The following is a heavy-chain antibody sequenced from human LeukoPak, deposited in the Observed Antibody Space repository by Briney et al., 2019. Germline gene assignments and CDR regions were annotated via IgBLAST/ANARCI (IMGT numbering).Heavy chain of an antibody. CDR3: ARLYGDGYGFDY. Sequence: ASEKVSCKASGYTFTGYYMHWVRQAPGQGLEWMGWINPNSGGTNYAQKFQGRVTMTRDTSISTAYMELSRLRSDDTAVYYCARLYGDGYGFDYWGQGTLVTVSS. D-gene: IGHD5-24*01. V-gene: IGHV1-2*02. J-gene: IGHJ4*02. CDR2: INPNSGGT. CDR1: GYTFTGYY.